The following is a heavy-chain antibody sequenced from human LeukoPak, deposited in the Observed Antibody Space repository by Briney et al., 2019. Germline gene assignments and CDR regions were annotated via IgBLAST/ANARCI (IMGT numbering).Heavy chain of an antibody. V-gene: IGHV3-66*01. D-gene: IGHD3-22*01. CDR2: IYSGGNT. CDR1: GFTVSSSY. CDR3: ARTQYWYDSSGYYY. Sequence: PGGSLRLSCAASGFTVSSSYMTWVRQAPGKGLEWVSVIYSGGNTYYTDSVQGRFTISRDNSKNTLYLQMNSLRAEDTAVYYCARTQYWYDSSGYYYWGQGTLVTVSS. J-gene: IGHJ4*02.